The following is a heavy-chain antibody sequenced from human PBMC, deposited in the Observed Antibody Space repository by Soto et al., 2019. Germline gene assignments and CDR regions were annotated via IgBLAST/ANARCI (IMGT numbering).Heavy chain of an antibody. D-gene: IGHD3-9*01. Sequence: GSLRLSCAASGFTFSSYWMSWVRQAPGKGLEWVANIKQDGSEKYYVDSVKGRFTISRDNAKNSLYLQMNSLRAEDTAVYYCARSAKIYFVYHFLLTYIVYWGQGPLVTVSS. J-gene: IGHJ4*02. V-gene: IGHV3-7*01. CDR3: ARSAKIYFVYHFLLTYIVY. CDR1: GFTFSSYW. CDR2: IKQDGSEK.